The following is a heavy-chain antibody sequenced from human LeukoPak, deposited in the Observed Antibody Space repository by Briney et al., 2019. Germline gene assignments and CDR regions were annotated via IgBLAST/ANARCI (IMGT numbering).Heavy chain of an antibody. Sequence: ASVKVSCKASVYTFTGYYMHWVRQAPGQGLEWMGWINPNSGVTDYEQKFQGRVTMTGDTSISTAYMELSRLRSDDTAVYYCARYYHSGSWDYWGQGTLVTVSS. J-gene: IGHJ4*02. CDR2: INPNSGVT. V-gene: IGHV1-2*02. D-gene: IGHD3-10*01. CDR1: VYTFTGYY. CDR3: ARYYHSGSWDY.